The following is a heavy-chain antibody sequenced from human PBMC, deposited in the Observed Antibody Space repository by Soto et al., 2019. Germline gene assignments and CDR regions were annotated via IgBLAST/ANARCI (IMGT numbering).Heavy chain of an antibody. D-gene: IGHD1-1*01. V-gene: IGHV5-51*01. CDR3: ARTEATGKSYSVLDF. Sequence: PGESLKISCRGSGYSCTSYWMGWVRQMPGKGLECMGIIYPGDSDTRYSPSFQGQVTISADKSISTAYLQWSSLKASDTAMYYCARTEATGKSYSVLDFWVQGTTVTVSS. CDR2: IYPGDSDT. CDR1: GYSCTSYW. J-gene: IGHJ6*02.